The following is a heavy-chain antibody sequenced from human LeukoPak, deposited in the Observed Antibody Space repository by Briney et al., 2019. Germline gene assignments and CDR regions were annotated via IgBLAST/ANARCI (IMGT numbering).Heavy chain of an antibody. V-gene: IGHV1-18*01. Sequence: ASVKVSCKASGYTFTSYGISWVRQAPGQGLEWMGWISAYNGHTNYAQKLQGRVTMTTDTSTSTAYMELRSLRSDDTGVYYCARRGQYYYDSTAYYYDDYWGQGTLVTVSS. D-gene: IGHD3-22*01. CDR2: ISAYNGHT. J-gene: IGHJ4*02. CDR3: ARRGQYYYDSTAYYYDDY. CDR1: GYTFTSYG.